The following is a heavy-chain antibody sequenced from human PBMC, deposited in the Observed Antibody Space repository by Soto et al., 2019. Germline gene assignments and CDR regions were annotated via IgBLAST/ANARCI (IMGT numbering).Heavy chain of an antibody. CDR3: ASLYGSGSYRDYYYGMDV. J-gene: IGHJ6*02. Sequence: ASVKVSCKASGYTFTGYYMHWVRQAPGQGLEWMGWINPNSGGTNYAQKFQGRVTMTRDTSISTAYMELSRLRSDDTAVYSGASLYGSGSYRDYYYGMDVWGQGTTVTVSS. V-gene: IGHV1-2*02. CDR2: INPNSGGT. CDR1: GYTFTGYY. D-gene: IGHD3-10*01.